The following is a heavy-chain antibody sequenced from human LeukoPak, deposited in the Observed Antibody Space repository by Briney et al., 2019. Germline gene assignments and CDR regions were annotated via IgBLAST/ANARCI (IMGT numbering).Heavy chain of an antibody. CDR1: GYTFTSYG. CDR2: ISTYNDNT. J-gene: IGHJ4*02. V-gene: IGHV1-18*04. CDR3: ARADKQQLVSYFDY. Sequence: ASVKVSCKASGYTFTSYGINWVRQAPGQGLEWMAWISTYNDNTNYAQKFQGRVSMTKDTSTSTAYMEMGSLRYDDTAVYYCARADKQQLVSYFDYWGQGALVTVSS. D-gene: IGHD6-13*01.